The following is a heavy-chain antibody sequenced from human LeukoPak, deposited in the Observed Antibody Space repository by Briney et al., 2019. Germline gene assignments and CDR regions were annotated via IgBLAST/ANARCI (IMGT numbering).Heavy chain of an antibody. J-gene: IGHJ3*02. CDR3: ARGDGYNMGAFDI. D-gene: IGHD5-24*01. CDR1: GYSFTSYW. V-gene: IGHV5-51*01. Sequence: GESLKISCQGSGYSFTSYWVGWVRQMPGKGLESMGIMYPGDSDTRYSPSFQAQVTISADKSISTAYLQWSSLKASDTAIYYCARGDGYNMGAFDIWGQGTMVTVSS. CDR2: MYPGDSDT.